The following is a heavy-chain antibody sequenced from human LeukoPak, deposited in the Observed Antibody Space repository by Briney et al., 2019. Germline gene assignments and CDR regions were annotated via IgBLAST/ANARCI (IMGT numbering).Heavy chain of an antibody. V-gene: IGHV3-33*01. CDR2: IWYDGSNK. CDR3: ARDPIYYGSGSPFDY. CDR1: GFTFSSYG. J-gene: IGHJ4*02. D-gene: IGHD3-10*01. Sequence: PGRSLRLSCAASGFTFSSYGMHWVRQAPGKGLEWVAVIWYDGSNKYYADSVKGRFTISRDNSKNTLYLQMNSLRAEDTAVYYCARDPIYYGSGSPFDYWAREPWSPSPQ.